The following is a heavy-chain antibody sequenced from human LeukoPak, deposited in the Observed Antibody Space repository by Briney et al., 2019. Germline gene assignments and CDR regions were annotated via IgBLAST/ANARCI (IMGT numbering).Heavy chain of an antibody. CDR2: INPDASIT. CDR3: ARAMTSGSEY. J-gene: IGHJ4*02. D-gene: IGHD3-22*01. CDR1: GFAFSSSW. V-gene: IGHV3-74*01. Sequence: GGSLRLSCAASGFAFSSSWMHWVRQAPGKGLMWVSRINPDASITTYADSVRGRFTISRDNAKNPVYLQMNSLRAEDTAAYYCARAMTSGSEYWGQGTLVTVSS.